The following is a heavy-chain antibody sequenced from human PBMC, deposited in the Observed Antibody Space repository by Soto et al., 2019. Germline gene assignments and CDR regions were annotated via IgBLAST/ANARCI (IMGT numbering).Heavy chain of an antibody. CDR2: IYYSGRT. J-gene: IGHJ5*02. Sequence: SETLSLTCTVSGVSISSSSYYWGWIRQPPGKGLEWIASIYYSGRTYYNPSLRSRVTISVDTSKNQFSLKLSSVTAADTAVYYCARDRVLLGRWFDPWGQGTLVTVS. V-gene: IGHV4-39*02. D-gene: IGHD3-10*01. CDR1: GVSISSSSYY. CDR3: ARDRVLLGRWFDP.